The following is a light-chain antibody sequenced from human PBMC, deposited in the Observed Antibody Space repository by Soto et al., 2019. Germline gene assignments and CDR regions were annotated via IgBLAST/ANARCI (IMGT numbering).Light chain of an antibody. CDR2: CAS. CDR1: QSVSSSY. J-gene: IGKJ1*01. Sequence: EIVLTQSPGTLSLSPGERATLSCGASQSVSSSYLAWYQQKPGQAPRLLIYCASSRATGIPDRFSGSGSGTEFTLTISSLQPEDFATYYCLQHNSYPWTFGQGTKVDIK. V-gene: IGKV3-20*01. CDR3: LQHNSYPWT.